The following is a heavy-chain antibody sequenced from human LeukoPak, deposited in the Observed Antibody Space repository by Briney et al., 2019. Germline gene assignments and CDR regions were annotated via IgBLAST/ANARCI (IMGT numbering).Heavy chain of an antibody. CDR2: IYYSGST. Sequence: SETLSLTCTVSGGSISSYYWNRIRQPPGKGLEWIGYIYYSGSTNYNPSLKSRVTISVDTSKNQFSLKLSSVTAADTAVYYCARASGYSSGWYPYYFDYWGQGTLVTVSS. CDR1: GGSISSYY. CDR3: ARASGYSSGWYPYYFDY. D-gene: IGHD6-19*01. V-gene: IGHV4-59*12. J-gene: IGHJ4*02.